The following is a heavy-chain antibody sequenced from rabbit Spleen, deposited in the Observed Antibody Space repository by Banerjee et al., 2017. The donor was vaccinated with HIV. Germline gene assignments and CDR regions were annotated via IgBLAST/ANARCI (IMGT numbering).Heavy chain of an antibody. CDR3: ARGGERGLGNGMDL. Sequence: QEQLVESGGDLVQPGGSLKLSCKASGFSFSEKEVMCWVRQAPGKGLEWIGCINTITGKTLYATWAKGRFTISRASSTTVFLQVTSLTVADTATYFCARGGERGLGNGMDLWGPGTLVTVS. CDR2: INTITGKT. CDR1: GFSFSEKEV. V-gene: IGHV1S45*01. J-gene: IGHJ6*01. D-gene: IGHD5-1*01.